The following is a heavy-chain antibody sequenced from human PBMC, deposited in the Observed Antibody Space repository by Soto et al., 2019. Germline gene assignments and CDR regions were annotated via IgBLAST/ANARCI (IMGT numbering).Heavy chain of an antibody. CDR1: GGGFTTYT. V-gene: IGHV1-69*08. Sequence: QVQLVQSGPEMKKPGSSVTVSCKASGGGFTTYTVSWVRQAPGQGLEWMGRVIPIMDRANYARKFHGRVTITADNSTSTAYLKLSGLTSEDTAVYFCARDAVGNTPSFDFWGQGTLVTVSS. D-gene: IGHD1-26*01. J-gene: IGHJ4*02. CDR3: ARDAVGNTPSFDF. CDR2: VIPIMDRA.